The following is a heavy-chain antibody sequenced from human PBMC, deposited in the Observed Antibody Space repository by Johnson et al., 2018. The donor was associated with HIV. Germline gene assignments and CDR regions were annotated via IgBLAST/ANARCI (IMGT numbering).Heavy chain of an antibody. J-gene: IGHJ3*01. CDR2: IKQDGSEK. CDR3: ARMKTARQNAFDV. V-gene: IGHV3-7*05. D-gene: IGHD6-6*01. Sequence: VQLVESGGDLVQPGGSLRLSCAASGFTFSNYWMSWVRQAPGKGLEWVANIKQDGSEKYYVDSVKGRFTISRDNAKNSLYLQMNSLRPDDTAVYYCARMKTARQNAFDVWGQGTMVTVSS. CDR1: GFTFSNYW.